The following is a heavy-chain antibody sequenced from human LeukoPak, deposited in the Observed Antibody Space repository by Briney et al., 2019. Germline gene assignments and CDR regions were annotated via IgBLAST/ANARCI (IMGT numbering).Heavy chain of an antibody. J-gene: IGHJ5*02. V-gene: IGHV4-31*03. Sequence: PSETLSLTCTVSGDSISSGGYYWSWIRQHPGKGLEWIGYIYYSGSTYYNPSLKSRVTISVDTSKNQFSLKLSSVTAADTAVYYCARQPNRGWLSFDPWGQGTLVTVSS. CDR3: ARQPNRGWLSFDP. CDR2: IYYSGST. CDR1: GDSISSGGYY. D-gene: IGHD3-10*01.